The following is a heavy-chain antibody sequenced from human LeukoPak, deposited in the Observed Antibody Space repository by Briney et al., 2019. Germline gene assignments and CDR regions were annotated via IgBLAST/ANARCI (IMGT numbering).Heavy chain of an antibody. Sequence: VGCLRLSSAASGFTFSGYGMHWVRQAPGKGLERVAVTSYDGTNKYYADSVKGRFTISRDNSKNTLYLQMNSLRAEDTAVYYCAKDRGLYYYDSGGAYDYWGQGTLVTVSS. CDR3: AKDRGLYYYDSGGAYDY. D-gene: IGHD3-22*01. V-gene: IGHV3-30*18. CDR1: GFTFSGYG. J-gene: IGHJ4*02. CDR2: TSYDGTNK.